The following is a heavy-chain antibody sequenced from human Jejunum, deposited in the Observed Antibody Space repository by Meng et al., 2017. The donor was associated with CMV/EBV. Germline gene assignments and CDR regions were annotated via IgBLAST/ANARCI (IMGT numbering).Heavy chain of an antibody. CDR1: AGSISGYY. D-gene: IGHD1-26*01. J-gene: IGHJ5*02. CDR3: ARESGSYYWFDP. CDR2: IYTSGST. V-gene: IGHV4-4*07. Sequence: QVQLQASGPGLVKSSETLSLTCFVSAGSISGYYWSWIRQPAGKGLEWIGRIYTSGSTHYNPSLKSRLTMSVDLSDNQISLKLRSVTAADTAVYYCARESGSYYWFDPWGQGTLVTVFS.